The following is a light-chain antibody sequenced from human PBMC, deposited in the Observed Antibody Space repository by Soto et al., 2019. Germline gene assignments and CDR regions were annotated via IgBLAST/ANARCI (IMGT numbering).Light chain of an antibody. CDR1: QGISSY. V-gene: IGKV1-8*01. CDR2: AAS. J-gene: IGKJ3*01. CDR3: QQYYSYPQT. Sequence: AIRMTQSPSSLSASTGDRVTITCRASQGISSYLAWYQQKPGKAPKLLIYAASTLQSGVPSRFSGSGSGTDFTLTISCLQSEDFVTYYCQQYYSYPQTFGPGTKVDIK.